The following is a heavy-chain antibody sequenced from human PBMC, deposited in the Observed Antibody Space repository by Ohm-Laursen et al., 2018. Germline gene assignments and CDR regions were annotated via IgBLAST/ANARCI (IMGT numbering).Heavy chain of an antibody. Sequence: SLRLSCAASGFTFSSYAMTWVRQAPGKGLEWVSVIGADGVTTHYADSVKGRFTISRDNSKNTLYMQMNSLRADDTAQYYCVIKRPGTNPFDYWGLGTLVTVSS. J-gene: IGHJ4*02. CDR3: VIKRPGTNPFDY. CDR2: IGADGVTT. D-gene: IGHD3-10*01. V-gene: IGHV3-23*01. CDR1: GFTFSSYA.